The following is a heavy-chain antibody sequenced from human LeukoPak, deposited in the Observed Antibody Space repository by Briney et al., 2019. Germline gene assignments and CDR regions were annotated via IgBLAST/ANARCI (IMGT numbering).Heavy chain of an antibody. D-gene: IGHD1-26*01. Sequence: ASEKVSCKASGYTFTGYYMHWVRQAPGQGLEWMGWINPNSGGTNYAQKFQGRVTMTRDTSTSTAYMELRSLRSDDTAVYYCARDLGGGSHYFDYWGQGTLVTVSS. CDR1: GYTFTGYY. J-gene: IGHJ4*02. V-gene: IGHV1-2*02. CDR3: ARDLGGGSHYFDY. CDR2: INPNSGGT.